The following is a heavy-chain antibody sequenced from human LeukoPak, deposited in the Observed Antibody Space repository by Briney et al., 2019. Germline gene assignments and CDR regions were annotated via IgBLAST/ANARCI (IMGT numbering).Heavy chain of an antibody. D-gene: IGHD6-6*01. V-gene: IGHV1-8*01. J-gene: IGHJ3*02. CDR3: AGYRGGQLVDAFDI. CDR1: GYTFTSYD. CDR2: MNPNSGNT. Sequence: ASVKVSCKASGYTFTSYDINWVRQATGQGLEWMGWMNPNSGNTGYAQKFQGRVTMTRNTSISTAYMELSSLRSEDTAVYYCAGYRGGQLVDAFDIWGQGTMVTVSS.